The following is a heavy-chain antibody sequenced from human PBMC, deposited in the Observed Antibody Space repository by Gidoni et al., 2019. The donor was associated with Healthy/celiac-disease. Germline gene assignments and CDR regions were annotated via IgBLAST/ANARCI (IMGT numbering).Heavy chain of an antibody. CDR2: ISGSGGST. D-gene: IGHD2-15*01. CDR1: GFTFSSYA. J-gene: IGHJ4*02. Sequence: EVQLLESGGGLVQPGGSLRLSCAASGFTFSSYAMSWVRQAPGKGLEWVSAISGSGGSTYYAYSVKGRFTISRDKSKNTLYLQMNSLRAEDTAVYYCAKGQCSGGSCYHEQIDYWGQGTLVTVSS. CDR3: AKGQCSGGSCYHEQIDY. V-gene: IGHV3-23*01.